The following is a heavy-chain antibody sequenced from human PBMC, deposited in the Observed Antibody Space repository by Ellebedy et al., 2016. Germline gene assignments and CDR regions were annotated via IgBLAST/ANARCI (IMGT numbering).Heavy chain of an antibody. CDR2: IYYSGST. J-gene: IGHJ4*02. D-gene: IGHD3-10*01. CDR3: ARDEGGSGNLSY. Sequence: SETLSLTCTVSGGSISSYSWSWIRQSPGKGLEWIGYIYYSGSTNYRPSLKSRVTISVDTSKNQFSLKLSSVTAADTAVYYCARDEGGSGNLSYWGQGTLVTVSS. V-gene: IGHV4-59*01. CDR1: GGSISSYS.